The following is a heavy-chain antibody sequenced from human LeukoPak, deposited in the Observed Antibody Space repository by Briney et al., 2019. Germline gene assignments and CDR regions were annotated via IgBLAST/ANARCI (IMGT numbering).Heavy chain of an antibody. J-gene: IGHJ4*02. CDR1: GFTFSSYW. Sequence: QPGGSLRLSCAASGFTFSSYWMSWVRQAPGKGLEWVANIKQDGSEKYYVDSVKGRFTISRDNAKNTLYLQMNGLRAEDTAIYYCARIKEPWGPNHAFDYWGQGVLVSVAS. V-gene: IGHV3-7*01. CDR2: IKQDGSEK. CDR3: ARIKEPWGPNHAFDY. D-gene: IGHD1-14*01.